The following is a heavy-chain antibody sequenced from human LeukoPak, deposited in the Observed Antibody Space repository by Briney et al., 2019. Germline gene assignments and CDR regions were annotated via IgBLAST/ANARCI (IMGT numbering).Heavy chain of an antibody. CDR2: ITTSDGNT. CDR3: AKDGGLWVSAHWGDS. CDR1: GFTFSSYT. Sequence: GGSLRFSCAASGFTFSSYTMSWVRQAPGKGLEWVSTITTSDGNTYYADSVKGRFTVSRDNSKNTLFLQMNSLRAEDTAVYYCAKDGGLWVSAHWGDSWGRGTLVTVSS. V-gene: IGHV3-23*01. J-gene: IGHJ4*02. D-gene: IGHD7-27*01.